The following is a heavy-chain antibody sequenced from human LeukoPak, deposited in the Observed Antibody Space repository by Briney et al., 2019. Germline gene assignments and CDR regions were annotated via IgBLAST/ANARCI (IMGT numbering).Heavy chain of an antibody. V-gene: IGHV3-23*01. D-gene: IGHD3-16*02. J-gene: IGHJ4*02. CDR3: AKERAGYTNPYYFDY. CDR1: GLTFRNYA. CDR2: ITGGGIGT. Sequence: GGSLRLSCAASGLTFRNYAMTWVRQAPGKGLEWVSSITGGGIGTSYADSVKGRFTVYRDNSKNTLYLQMNSLRAGDTAVYYCAKERAGYTNPYYFDYWGQGTLVTVSS.